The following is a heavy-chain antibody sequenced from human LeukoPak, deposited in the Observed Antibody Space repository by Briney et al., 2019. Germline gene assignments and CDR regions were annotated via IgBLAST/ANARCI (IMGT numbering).Heavy chain of an antibody. CDR3: ARVLGSSSSGDGFDP. D-gene: IGHD6-6*01. CDR1: GGSFSGYY. V-gene: IGHV4-34*01. J-gene: IGHJ5*02. Sequence: SETLSLTCGVYGGSFSGYYWSWIRQPPGKGLEWIGEINHSGSTNYNPSLKSRVTISVDTPKNQFSLKLTSVTAADTAVYYCARVLGSSSSGDGFDPWGQGTLVTVSS. CDR2: INHSGST.